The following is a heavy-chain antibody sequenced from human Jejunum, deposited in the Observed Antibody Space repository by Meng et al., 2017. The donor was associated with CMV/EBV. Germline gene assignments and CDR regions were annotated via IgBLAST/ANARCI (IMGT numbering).Heavy chain of an antibody. D-gene: IGHD2-15*01. CDR2: MNPNNGNT. J-gene: IGHJ6*02. CDR3: ASHQQFCSGGSCYSLGYYYGMDV. Sequence: INWVRQAPGQGLEWMGWMNPNNGNTGYAQKFQGRFTMTWNTSISTAYMELSSLRSEDTAIYYCASHQQFCSGGSCYSLGYYYGMDVWGQGTTVTVSS. V-gene: IGHV1-8*01.